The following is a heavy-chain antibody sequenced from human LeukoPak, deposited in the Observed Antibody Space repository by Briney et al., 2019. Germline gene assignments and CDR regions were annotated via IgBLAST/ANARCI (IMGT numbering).Heavy chain of an antibody. D-gene: IGHD3-10*01. CDR3: TTSGTPFEY. J-gene: IGHJ4*02. Sequence: PGGSLRLSCAASGFTFNKAWLSWVRLAPGKGLEWVGRIKNKGDGGTTDYAAPVKGRFTVSRDDSKSTLYLQMNSLKTEDTAVYYCTTSGTPFEYWGQGTLVTVSS. CDR1: GFTFNKAW. CDR2: IKNKGDGGTT. V-gene: IGHV3-15*01.